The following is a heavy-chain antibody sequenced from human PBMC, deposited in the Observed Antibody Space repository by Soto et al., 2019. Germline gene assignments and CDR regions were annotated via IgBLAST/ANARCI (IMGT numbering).Heavy chain of an antibody. V-gene: IGHV4-59*01. Sequence: QVQLQESGPGLVKPSETLSLTCTVSGGSISSYYWSWIRQPPGKGLEWIGYIYYSGSTNYNPSLQSRVTISVDTSKNQFSRKLSSVTAADTAVYYCARRWGPTFDCWGQGTLVTVSS. CDR3: ARRWGPTFDC. CDR1: GGSISSYY. J-gene: IGHJ4*02. CDR2: IYYSGST. D-gene: IGHD1-26*01.